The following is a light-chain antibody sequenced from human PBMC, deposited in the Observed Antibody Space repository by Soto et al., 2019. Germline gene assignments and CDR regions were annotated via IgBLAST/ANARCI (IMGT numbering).Light chain of an antibody. Sequence: EIVLTQSPATLSLSPRERATLSCRASQSVSSYLAWYQQKPGQAPRLLIYDASNRATGIPARLSGSGSGTDFTLTISSLEPEDFAFYYCQQRSNWTPRFTFGPGTKVDIK. CDR1: QSVSSY. J-gene: IGKJ3*01. CDR2: DAS. V-gene: IGKV3-11*01. CDR3: QQRSNWTPRFT.